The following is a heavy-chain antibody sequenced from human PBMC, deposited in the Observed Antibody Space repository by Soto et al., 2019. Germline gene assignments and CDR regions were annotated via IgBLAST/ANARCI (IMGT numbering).Heavy chain of an antibody. CDR3: AHRRRGSYFDY. CDR2: IYWDDDK. J-gene: IGHJ4*02. D-gene: IGHD3-16*01. V-gene: IGHV2-5*02. CDR1: GFSLSTSVVG. Sequence: QITLKESGPTLVKPTQTLTLTCTFSGFSLSTSVVGVGWIRQPPGKALEWLALIYWDDDKRYSPSLKSRLTNTKDTSKKKVVLTRNYMDPVETAKYYGAHRRRGSYFDYWGQGTLVTVYS.